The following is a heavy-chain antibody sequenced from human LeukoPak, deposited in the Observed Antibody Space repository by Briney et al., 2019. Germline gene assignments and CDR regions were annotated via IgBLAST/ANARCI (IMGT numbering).Heavy chain of an antibody. CDR3: ARDSPVFDY. Sequence: GRSLRLSCAASGFTFSTYAMHWVRQAPGKGLEWVAVISYDGSNKYYADSVKGRFTISRDNSKNTLYLQMNSLRSADTAVYYCARDSPVFDYWGQGTLVTVSS. CDR1: GFTFSTYA. CDR2: ISYDGSNK. V-gene: IGHV3-30*04. J-gene: IGHJ4*02.